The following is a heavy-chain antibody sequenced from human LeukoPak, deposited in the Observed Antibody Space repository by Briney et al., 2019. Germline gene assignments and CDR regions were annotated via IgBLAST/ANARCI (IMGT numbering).Heavy chain of an antibody. J-gene: IGHJ4*02. D-gene: IGHD3-22*01. V-gene: IGHV3-48*04. Sequence: GGSLRLSCAVSGFTFSSYWMSWVRQAPGKGLEWVSYISSSGSTIYYADSVKGRFTISRDNAKNSLYLQMNSLRAEDTAVYYCANHYYDSSGYYSFDYWGQGTLDTVSS. CDR1: GFTFSSYW. CDR3: ANHYYDSSGYYSFDY. CDR2: ISSSGSTI.